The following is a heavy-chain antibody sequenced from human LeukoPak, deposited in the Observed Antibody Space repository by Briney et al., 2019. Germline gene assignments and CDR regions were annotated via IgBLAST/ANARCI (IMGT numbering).Heavy chain of an antibody. J-gene: IGHJ3*02. CDR1: GYTFTSYG. V-gene: IGHV1-18*01. CDR3: ARDQLTYYDILTGYLDAFDI. Sequence: ASVKVSGKASGYTFTSYGISWVRQAPGQGLEWMGWISAYNGNTNYAQKLQGRVTMTTDTSTSTAYMELRSLRSDDTAVYYCARDQLTYYDILTGYLDAFDIWGQGTMVTVSS. CDR2: ISAYNGNT. D-gene: IGHD3-9*01.